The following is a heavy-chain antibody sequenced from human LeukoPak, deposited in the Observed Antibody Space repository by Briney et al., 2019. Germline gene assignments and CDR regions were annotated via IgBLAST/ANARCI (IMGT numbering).Heavy chain of an antibody. Sequence: GGSLRLSCAASGFTFSNYGMHWVRQAPGKGLEWVAVIWDDGSNEYYADSVKGRFTISRDNSKNTLYLQMNSLRAEDTAVYYCARELGYCSSTSCYNWFDPWGQGTLVTVSS. CDR1: GFTFSNYG. D-gene: IGHD2-2*01. V-gene: IGHV3-33*01. CDR2: IWDDGSNE. J-gene: IGHJ5*02. CDR3: ARELGYCSSTSCYNWFDP.